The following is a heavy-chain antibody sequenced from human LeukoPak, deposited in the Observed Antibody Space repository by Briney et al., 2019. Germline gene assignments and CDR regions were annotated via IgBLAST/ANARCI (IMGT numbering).Heavy chain of an antibody. CDR1: GFTFSNYA. CDR3: AKGDSNYNYYGMDV. V-gene: IGHV3-23*01. Sequence: GGPLRLSCAASGFTFSNYAMNWVRQAPGKGLEWVSTISGSGGGTYYADSVKGRFTISRDNSKNTLYLQMNSLRAEDTAVYYCAKGDSNYNYYGMDVWGQGTTVTVSS. J-gene: IGHJ6*02. CDR2: ISGSGGGT.